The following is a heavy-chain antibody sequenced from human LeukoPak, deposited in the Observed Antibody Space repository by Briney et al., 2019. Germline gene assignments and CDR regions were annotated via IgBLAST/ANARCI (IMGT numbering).Heavy chain of an antibody. J-gene: IGHJ1*01. Sequence: SETLSLTCTVSGGSISSSGYYWSWIRQHPGKGLEWIGYIYYSGSTYYNPSLKSRVTISVDTSKNQFSLKLSSVTAADTAVYYCARVVGATTAYFQHWGQGTLVTVSS. V-gene: IGHV4-31*03. D-gene: IGHD1-26*01. CDR2: IYYSGST. CDR3: ARVVGATTAYFQH. CDR1: GGSISSSGYY.